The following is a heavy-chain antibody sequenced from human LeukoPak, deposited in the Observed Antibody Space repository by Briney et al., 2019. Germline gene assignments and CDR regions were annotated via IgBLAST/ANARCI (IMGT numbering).Heavy chain of an antibody. CDR3: ARDACPNGVCHSTYGIDV. CDR1: GFTFSDYG. CDR2: IWYDGSNK. D-gene: IGHD2-8*01. J-gene: IGHJ6*02. Sequence: PGRSLRLSCAASGFTFSDYGIHWVRQAPGKGLEWVAIIWYDGSNKYYADSVKGRFTISRDNSKNTLYLQMNSLRPEDTAVYYCARDACPNGVCHSTYGIDVWGQGTTVTVSS. V-gene: IGHV3-33*01.